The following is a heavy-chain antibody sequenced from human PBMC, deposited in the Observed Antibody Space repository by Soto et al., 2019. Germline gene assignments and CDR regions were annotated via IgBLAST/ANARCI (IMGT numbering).Heavy chain of an antibody. J-gene: IGHJ4*02. D-gene: IGHD3-10*01. CDR2: ISGSGGST. Sequence: EVQLLESGRGLVQPGGSLRLSCAASGFTFSSYAMTWVRQAPGKGLEWVSAISGSGGSTYYADSVKGRFTISRDNSKNTVYLQMNSLTAEDTAVYYCAKDTGLGVTGSLCFDYWGQGTLVTVSS. CDR1: GFTFSSYA. V-gene: IGHV3-23*01. CDR3: AKDTGLGVTGSLCFDY.